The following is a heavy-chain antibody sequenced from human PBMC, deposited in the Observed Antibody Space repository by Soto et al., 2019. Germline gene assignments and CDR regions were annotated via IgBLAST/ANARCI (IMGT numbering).Heavy chain of an antibody. CDR1: GFTFSSYS. V-gene: IGHV3-48*01. CDR2: ISSSSSTI. CDR3: AGGFSGAPREYFQY. J-gene: IGHJ1*01. Sequence: EVQLVESGGGLVQPGGSLRLSCAASGFTFSSYSMNWVRQAPGKGLEWVSYISSSSSTIYYADSVKGRFTISRDNAKNSLYLQMNGRRAEDRVVYYCAGGFSGAPREYFQYGGQGPLVTVSS. D-gene: IGHD3-16*01.